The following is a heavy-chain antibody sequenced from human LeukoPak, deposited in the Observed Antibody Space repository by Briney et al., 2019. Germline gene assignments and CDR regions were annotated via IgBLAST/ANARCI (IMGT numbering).Heavy chain of an antibody. J-gene: IGHJ4*02. V-gene: IGHV3-48*01. Sequence: GGSLRLSCAASGFTFSSYTMNWVRQAPGKGLEWVSYIDSSSSTIYYADPVKGRFTVSRDNAKNSLDLQMNSLRADDTAVYYCVRDRGISFYFDYWGQGTLVTVSS. CDR2: IDSSSSTI. CDR3: VRDRGISFYFDY. CDR1: GFTFSSYT. D-gene: IGHD3-16*02.